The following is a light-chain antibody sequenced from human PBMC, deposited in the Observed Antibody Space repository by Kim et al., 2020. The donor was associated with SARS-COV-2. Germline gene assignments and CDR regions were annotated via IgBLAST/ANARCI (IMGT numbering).Light chain of an antibody. CDR3: NQDGASR. CDR2: GAS. Sequence: EIVLTQSPGTLSLSPGERATLSCRASQTVDSNYLTWYQQRPGQSPRLLIYGASSRATGIPDRFSGTGSGTDFTLTITKLEPEDFAVYFCNQDGASRVGGGTKVDIK. J-gene: IGKJ4*01. V-gene: IGKV3-20*01. CDR1: QTVDSNY.